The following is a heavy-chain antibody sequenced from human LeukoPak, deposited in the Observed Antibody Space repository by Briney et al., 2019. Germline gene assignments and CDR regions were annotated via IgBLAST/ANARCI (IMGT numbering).Heavy chain of an antibody. CDR2: IKPDSSAT. CDR3: ARACRSCGDGACSCFDY. J-gene: IGHJ4*02. CDR1: GYTFTAYH. D-gene: IGHD2-15*01. V-gene: IGHV1-2*02. Sequence: ASVKVSCKASGYTFTAYHIHWLRQAPGQGLEWMGWIKPDSSATKYTQKFQGRVTLIRGTSISTAYLELSRLRSDDTAIYYCARACRSCGDGACSCFDYWGQGTLVTVSS.